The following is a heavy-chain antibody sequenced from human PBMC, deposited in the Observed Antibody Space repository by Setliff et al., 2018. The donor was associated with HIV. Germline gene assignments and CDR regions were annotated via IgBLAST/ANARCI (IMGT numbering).Heavy chain of an antibody. J-gene: IGHJ4*02. Sequence: GGSLRLSCVASGSTFSNFAMHWVRQAPGKGLEWVSLISWDGGSTYYADSVKGRFTISRDNSKNSLYLQMNSLRTEDTALYYCAAGRSGSYYYNNDPSEYWGQGTLVTVSS. CDR1: GSTFSNFA. CDR3: AAGRSGSYYYNNDPSEY. D-gene: IGHD3-10*01. V-gene: IGHV3-43*02. CDR2: ISWDGGST.